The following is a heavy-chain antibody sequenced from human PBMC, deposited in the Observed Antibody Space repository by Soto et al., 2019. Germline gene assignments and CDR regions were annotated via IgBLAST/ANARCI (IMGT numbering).Heavy chain of an antibody. Sequence: QVQLQESGPGLVKPSQTLSLTCTVSGGSISIGVYYWNWIRQHPGKGLEWIGYTYHTGSTYYNPSLESRVTISVDPSKNQFSLKLSSVTAADTAVYYCARIGNPDASLYVDYWGQGTLVTVSS. CDR1: GGSISIGVYY. CDR2: TYHTGST. V-gene: IGHV4-31*03. J-gene: IGHJ4*02. D-gene: IGHD2-2*01. CDR3: ARIGNPDASLYVDY.